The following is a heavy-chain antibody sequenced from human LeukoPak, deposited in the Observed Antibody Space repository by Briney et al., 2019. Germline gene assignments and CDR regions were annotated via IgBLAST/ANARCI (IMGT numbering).Heavy chain of an antibody. CDR2: IYSSGST. CDR1: GASVSGSNYY. V-gene: IGHV4-39*01. J-gene: IGHJ4*02. CDR3: ASWDY. Sequence: PSETLSLTCAVSGASVSGSNYYWGWIRQPPGKGLEWIGNIYSSGSTYYNASLQSRVTISIDTSKNQFSLKLSSVTAADTAVYYCASWDYWGQGTLVTVSS.